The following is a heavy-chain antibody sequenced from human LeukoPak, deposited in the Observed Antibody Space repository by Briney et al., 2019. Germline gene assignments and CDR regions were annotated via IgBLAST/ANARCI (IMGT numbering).Heavy chain of an antibody. CDR2: IRSKAYGGTT. V-gene: IGHV3-49*04. D-gene: IGHD5-18*01. J-gene: IGHJ3*02. Sequence: PGRSLRLSCTASGFTFGDYAMSWVRQAPGKGLEWVGFIRSKAYGGTTEYAASVKGRFTISRDDSKSIAYLQMNSLKTEDTAVYYCTGGYIYGLKIDAFDIWGQGTMVTVSS. CDR3: TGGYIYGLKIDAFDI. CDR1: GFTFGDYA.